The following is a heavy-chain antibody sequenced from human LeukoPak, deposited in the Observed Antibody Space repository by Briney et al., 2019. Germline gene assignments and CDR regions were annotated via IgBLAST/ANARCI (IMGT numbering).Heavy chain of an antibody. V-gene: IGHV3-23*01. J-gene: IGHJ4*02. Sequence: PGGSLRLSCTASGFAFDEHGMSWVRQAPGKGLEWVSAISGSGGSTYYADSVKGRFTISRDNSKNTLYLQMNSLRAEDTAVYYCASSLWVVMTSSAIDYWGQGTLVTVSS. D-gene: IGHD3-22*01. CDR1: GFAFDEHG. CDR2: ISGSGGST. CDR3: ASSLWVVMTSSAIDY.